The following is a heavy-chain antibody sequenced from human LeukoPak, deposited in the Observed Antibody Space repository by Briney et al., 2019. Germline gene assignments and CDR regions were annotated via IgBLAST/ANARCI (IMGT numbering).Heavy chain of an antibody. V-gene: IGHV4-31*03. CDR2: IYYSGST. D-gene: IGHD3-10*01. CDR3: ARDWAHGSYYNCYFDY. CDR1: GGSISGGGYY. Sequence: KTSETLSLTCTVSGGSISGGGYYWSWIRQHPGKGLEWIGYIYYSGSTYYNASLKSRVTISVDTSKNQFSLKLTSVTAADTAVYYCARDWAHGSYYNCYFDYWGQGTLVTVSS. J-gene: IGHJ4*02.